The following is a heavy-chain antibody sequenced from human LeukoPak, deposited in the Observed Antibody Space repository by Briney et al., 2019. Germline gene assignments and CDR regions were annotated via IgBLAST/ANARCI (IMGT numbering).Heavy chain of an antibody. D-gene: IGHD3-16*01. CDR2: INHSGST. CDR1: GGSFSGYY. CDR3: ARLHMITFGGVMLDY. V-gene: IGHV4-34*01. J-gene: IGHJ4*02. Sequence: PSETLSLTCAVYGGSFSGYYWSWIRQPPGKGLEWIGEINHSGSTNYNPSLKSRVTISVDTSKNQFSLKPSSVTAADTAVYYCARLHMITFGGVMLDYWGQGTLVTVSS.